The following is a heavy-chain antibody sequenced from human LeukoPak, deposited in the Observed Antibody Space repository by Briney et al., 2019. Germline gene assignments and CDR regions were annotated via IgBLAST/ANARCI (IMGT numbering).Heavy chain of an antibody. D-gene: IGHD6-19*01. J-gene: IGHJ4*02. CDR2: ISSSSYI. Sequence: GGSLRLSCAASGFTFSSYSINWVRQAPGKGLEWVSSISSSSYIYYADSVKGRFTISRDNAKNSLYLQMNSLRAEDTAVYYCAREDIAVAGTAFDYWGQGTLVTVSS. V-gene: IGHV3-21*01. CDR1: GFTFSSYS. CDR3: AREDIAVAGTAFDY.